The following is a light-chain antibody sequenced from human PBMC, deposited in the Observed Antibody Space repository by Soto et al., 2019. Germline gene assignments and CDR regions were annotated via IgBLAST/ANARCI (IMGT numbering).Light chain of an antibody. CDR1: QSVSSSF. J-gene: IGKJ1*01. CDR3: QQYDSSLT. CDR2: GAS. V-gene: IGKV3-20*01. Sequence: PGERATLSCRASQSVSSSFLAWYQQKPGQAPRLLIYGASRRATGIADRVTGSGSGTDFTLTISRLEPEDFAVYYCQQYDSSLTFGLGTKVEIK.